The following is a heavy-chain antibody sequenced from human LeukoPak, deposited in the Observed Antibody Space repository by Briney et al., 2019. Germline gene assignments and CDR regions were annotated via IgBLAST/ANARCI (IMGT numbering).Heavy chain of an antibody. D-gene: IGHD2-2*02. CDR1: GFTFSSYA. Sequence: PGGSLRLSCAASGFTFSSYAMSWVRQAPGKGLEWVSAISGSGGSTYYADSVKGRFTISRDNSKNTLYLQMNSLRAEDTAVYYCAKEGTGIYCSSTSCYTDYWGQGTLVTVSS. J-gene: IGHJ4*02. V-gene: IGHV3-23*01. CDR2: ISGSGGST. CDR3: AKEGTGIYCSSTSCYTDY.